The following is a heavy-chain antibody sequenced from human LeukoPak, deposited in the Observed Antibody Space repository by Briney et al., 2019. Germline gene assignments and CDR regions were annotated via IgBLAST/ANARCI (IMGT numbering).Heavy chain of an antibody. CDR1: GYTFTGYD. D-gene: IGHD3-10*01. Sequence: ASVKVSCKASGYTFTGYDINWVRQASGQGLEWMGWMNPNSGNTGYAQKFQGRVTMTRNTSISTAYMELSSLRSEDTAVYYCARWDYYGSGSYWGGQGTLDTVSS. CDR2: MNPNSGNT. J-gene: IGHJ4*02. V-gene: IGHV1-8*01. CDR3: ARWDYYGSGSYW.